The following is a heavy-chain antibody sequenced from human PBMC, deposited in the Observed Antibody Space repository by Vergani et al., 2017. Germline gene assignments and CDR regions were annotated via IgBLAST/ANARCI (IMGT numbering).Heavy chain of an antibody. CDR1: GGTFSSYA. CDR3: ARGFYGSGILAFDI. J-gene: IGHJ3*02. D-gene: IGHD3-10*01. V-gene: IGHV1-18*01. Sequence: QVQLVQSGAEVKKPGSSVKVSCKASGGTFSSYAISWVRQAPGQGLEWMGRISAYNGNTNYAQKLQGRVTMTTDTSTSTAYMELRSLRSDDTAVYYCARGFYGSGILAFDIWGQGTMVTVSS. CDR2: ISAYNGNT.